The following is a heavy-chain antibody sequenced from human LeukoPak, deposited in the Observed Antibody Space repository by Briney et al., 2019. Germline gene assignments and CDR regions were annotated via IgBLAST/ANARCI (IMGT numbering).Heavy chain of an antibody. V-gene: IGHV3-48*01. CDR2: ISSSSSTI. CDR1: GFTFNSDS. D-gene: IGHD3-10*01. J-gene: IGHJ6*02. CDR3: ARGDYYGSGSYYNPYGMDV. Sequence: GGSLRLSCAASGFTFNSDSMNWVRQAPGKGLEGVSYISSSSSTIYYADSVKGRFTISRDNAKNSLYLQMNSLRAEDTAVYYCARGDYYGSGSYYNPYGMDVWGQGTTVTVSS.